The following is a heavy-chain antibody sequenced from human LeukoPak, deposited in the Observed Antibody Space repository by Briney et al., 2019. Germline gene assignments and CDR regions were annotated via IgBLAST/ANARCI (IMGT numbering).Heavy chain of an antibody. CDR1: GYTFTTYY. D-gene: IGHD4-17*01. CDR3: ARIMDLDGDYYLDY. V-gene: IGHV1-46*01. CDR2: INPSGADT. Sequence: GASVKVSCKASGYTFTTYYIHWVRQAPGQGLEWMGVINPSGADTTYAQKFLGRVTVTRDTSTSTVYMELSSLRSEDTAVYYCARIMDLDGDYYLDYWGQGTLVTVSS. J-gene: IGHJ4*02.